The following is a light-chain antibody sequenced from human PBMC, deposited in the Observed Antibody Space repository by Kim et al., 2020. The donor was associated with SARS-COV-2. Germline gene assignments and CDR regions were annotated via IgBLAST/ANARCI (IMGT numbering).Light chain of an antibody. CDR1: QSISSY. CDR2: AAS. Sequence: DIQMTQSPSSLSASVGDRVTITCRASQSISSYLNWYQQKPGKAPKLLIYAASSLQSGVPSRFSGSGSGTDFTLTISSLQPEDFATYYCQQSYSTPPTFGRGTKLG. J-gene: IGKJ2*01. CDR3: QQSYSTPPT. V-gene: IGKV1-39*01.